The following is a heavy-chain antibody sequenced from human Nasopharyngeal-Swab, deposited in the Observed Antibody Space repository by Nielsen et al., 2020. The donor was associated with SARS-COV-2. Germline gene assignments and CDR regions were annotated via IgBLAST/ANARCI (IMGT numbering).Heavy chain of an antibody. J-gene: IGHJ4*02. D-gene: IGHD2-8*01. CDR2: TYYRSEWYN. CDR3: ARDEGANNS. Sequence: IGKSPSRGLEWLGRTYYRSEWYNDYAVSVKSRITIKPDPSTNQFSLQLNSVTPEDTAVYYCARDEGANNSWGQGTLVTVSS. V-gene: IGHV6-1*01.